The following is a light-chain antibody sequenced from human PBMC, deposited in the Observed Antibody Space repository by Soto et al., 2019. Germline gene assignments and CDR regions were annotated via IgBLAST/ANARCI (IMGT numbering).Light chain of an antibody. V-gene: IGKV1-9*01. J-gene: IGKJ5*01. CDR3: QQIKSYPIT. Sequence: DIQLTQSPSFLSASVGDRVTITCRASQATSSYLAWYQQKPGKAPKLLIYAASTLQSGVPSRFSGSGSGTEFTLTISSLQPEDFAIYYCQQIKSYPITFGQGTRLEIK. CDR2: AAS. CDR1: QATSSY.